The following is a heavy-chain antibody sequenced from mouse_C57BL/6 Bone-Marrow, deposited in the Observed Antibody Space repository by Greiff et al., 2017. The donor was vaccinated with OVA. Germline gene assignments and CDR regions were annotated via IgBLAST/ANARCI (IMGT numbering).Heavy chain of an antibody. D-gene: IGHD2-2*01. J-gene: IGHJ1*03. CDR3: AMGGYDYGLYFDV. CDR1: GFTFSDYG. V-gene: IGHV5-17*01. Sequence: EVMLVESGGGLVKPGGSLKLSCAASGFTFSDYGMHWVRQAPEKGLEWVAYISSGSSTIYYADTVKGRFTIYRDNAKNTLFLQMPSLRSYDTAMYYCAMGGYDYGLYFDVWGTGTTVTVSS. CDR2: ISSGSSTI.